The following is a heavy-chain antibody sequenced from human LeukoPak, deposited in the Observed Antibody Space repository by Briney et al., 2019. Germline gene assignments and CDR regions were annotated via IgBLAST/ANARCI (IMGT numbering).Heavy chain of an antibody. CDR3: ARDYGGNSGGELDY. V-gene: IGHV3-30-3*01. D-gene: IGHD4-23*01. Sequence: GGSLRLSCAASGFTFSSYAMHWVRQAPGMGLEWVAVISYDGSNKYYADSVKGRFTISRDNSKNTLYLQMNSLRAEDTAVYYCARDYGGNSGGELDYWGQGTLVTVSS. CDR1: GFTFSSYA. J-gene: IGHJ4*02. CDR2: ISYDGSNK.